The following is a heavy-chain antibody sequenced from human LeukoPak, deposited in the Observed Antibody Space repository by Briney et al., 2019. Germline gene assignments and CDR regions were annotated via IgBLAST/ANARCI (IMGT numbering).Heavy chain of an antibody. CDR3: ARGSRIPSVEMATFYAFDI. CDR2: INHSGST. D-gene: IGHD5-24*01. CDR1: GGSFSGYY. Sequence: SETLSLTCAVYGGSFSGYYWSWIRQPPGKGLEWIGEINHSGSTNYNPSLKSRVTISVDTSKNQFSLKLSSVTAADTAVYYCARGSRIPSVEMATFYAFDIWGQGTMVTVSS. V-gene: IGHV4-34*01. J-gene: IGHJ3*02.